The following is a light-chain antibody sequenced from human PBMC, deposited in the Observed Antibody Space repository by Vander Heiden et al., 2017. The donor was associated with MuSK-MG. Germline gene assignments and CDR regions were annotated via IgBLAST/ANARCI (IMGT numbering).Light chain of an antibody. J-gene: IGKJ4*01. CDR2: DAS. CDR1: QSVSNY. Sequence: EVVLTQSPATLYLSPGERATLPCRVSQSVSNYLAWYQQKPGQAPRLLIYDASNRATGIPARFSGSGSGTDFTLTISFLEPEDFAVYYCQQRRSWPLTFGGGTKLEIK. CDR3: QQRRSWPLT. V-gene: IGKV3-11*01.